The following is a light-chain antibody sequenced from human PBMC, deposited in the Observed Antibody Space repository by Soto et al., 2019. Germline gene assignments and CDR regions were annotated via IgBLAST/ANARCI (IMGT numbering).Light chain of an antibody. J-gene: IGKJ5*01. CDR2: ESC. Sequence: EIVLTQSPATLSLSPGERATLSCRTSQRFSSYLAWYQQKPRQAPRLLNYESCIRATGIPDMFSGRGSRTDFTLTISILEPEYLAVFCWHPDGFLPITFGQGTRLEIK. CDR1: QRFSSY. CDR3: HPDGFLPIT. V-gene: IGKV3-11*01.